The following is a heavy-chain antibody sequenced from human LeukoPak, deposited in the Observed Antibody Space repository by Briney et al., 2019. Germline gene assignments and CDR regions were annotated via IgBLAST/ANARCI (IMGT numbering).Heavy chain of an antibody. Sequence: GGSLRLSCAASGFTLSTDSMNWVRQAPGKGLEWISYIIYDSAIKYYADSVRGRFTISRDDAKNSLSLQMHSLRAEDTAVYYCVRDNPRCCGVVPVNIDDFWGQGTLVTVSS. CDR3: VRDNPRCCGVVPVNIDDF. CDR1: GFTLSTDS. J-gene: IGHJ4*02. CDR2: IIYDSAIK. V-gene: IGHV3-48*01. D-gene: IGHD2-15*01.